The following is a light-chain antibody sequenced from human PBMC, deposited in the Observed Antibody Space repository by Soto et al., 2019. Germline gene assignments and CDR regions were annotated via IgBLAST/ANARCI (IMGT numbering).Light chain of an antibody. CDR1: QTVDSNF. CDR2: AAS. Sequence: DIVLTQSPGTLSLSPGERATLSCRASQTVDSNFLAWYQQKPGQAPRLLIYAASTRATGIPDRFSGSGSGTDFTLTISRLDPEDFAVYYCQQYNNWLRTFGQGTKVDI. CDR3: QQYNNWLRT. J-gene: IGKJ1*01. V-gene: IGKV3-20*01.